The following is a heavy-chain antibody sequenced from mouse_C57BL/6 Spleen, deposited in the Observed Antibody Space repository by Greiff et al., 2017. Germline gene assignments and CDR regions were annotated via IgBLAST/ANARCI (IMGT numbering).Heavy chain of an antibody. V-gene: IGHV1-59*01. CDR3: ESRGFYDYYYAMGY. CDR2: IDPSDSYT. D-gene: IGHD2-4*01. CDR1: GYTFTSYW. J-gene: IGHJ4*01. Sequence: QVQLQQPGAELVRPGTSVKLSCKASGYTFTSYWMHWVKQRPGQGLEWIGVIDPSDSYTNYNQKFKGKATLTIDTSSSAAYMQLSSLTSEVSAVYYCESRGFYDYYYAMGYWGQGTSVTVSS.